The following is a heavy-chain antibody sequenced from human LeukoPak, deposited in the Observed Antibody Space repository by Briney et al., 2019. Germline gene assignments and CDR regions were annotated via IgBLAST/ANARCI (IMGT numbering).Heavy chain of an antibody. J-gene: IGHJ4*02. Sequence: ASVKVSCKASGYTFTSYGFSWMRQAPGQGLEWMGWISAYNGDTNYAQKVQGRVTMTTDTSTSTAYMELRSLRSDDTAIYYCARDIVSGPPFDYWGQGTLVTVSS. CDR2: ISAYNGDT. D-gene: IGHD2-15*01. V-gene: IGHV1-18*01. CDR3: ARDIVSGPPFDY. CDR1: GYTFTSYG.